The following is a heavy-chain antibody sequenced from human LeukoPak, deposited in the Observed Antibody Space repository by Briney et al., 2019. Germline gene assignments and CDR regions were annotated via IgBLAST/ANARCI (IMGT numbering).Heavy chain of an antibody. V-gene: IGHV4-34*01. D-gene: IGHD3-16*01. CDR2: INNIGHT. CDR1: GESFNGYY. Sequence: SETLSLTCGVNGESFNGYYWTWIRQSPGKGLEWIGEINNIGHTNYNPSLKSRVTISLDTSQKQFSLKVSSVTAADTAVYYCARGEGNDYVWGSFYYYLDVWGKGTTVIVS. CDR3: ARGEGNDYVWGSFYYYLDV. J-gene: IGHJ6*03.